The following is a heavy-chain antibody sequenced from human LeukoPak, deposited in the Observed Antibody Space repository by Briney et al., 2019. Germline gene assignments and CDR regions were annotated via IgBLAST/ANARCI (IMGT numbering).Heavy chain of an antibody. CDR3: ARLQYYYDSSGSWYFDL. D-gene: IGHD3-22*01. J-gene: IGHJ2*01. Sequence: SETLSLTCTVSGGSISSGGYYWSWIRQHPGKGLEWIGYIYYSGSTYYNPSLKSRVTISVDTSKNQFSLKLSSMTAADTAVYYCARLQYYYDSSGSWYFDLWGRGTLVTVSS. CDR2: IYYSGST. V-gene: IGHV4-31*03. CDR1: GGSISSGGYY.